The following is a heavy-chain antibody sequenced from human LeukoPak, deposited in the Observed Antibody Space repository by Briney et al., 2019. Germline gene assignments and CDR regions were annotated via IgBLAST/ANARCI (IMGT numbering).Heavy chain of an antibody. CDR3: ARGGEDRDY. J-gene: IGHJ4*02. D-gene: IGHD2-15*01. V-gene: IGHV3-7*01. CDR1: GFTFSSHW. Sequence: GGSLRLSCAASGFTFSSHWMSWIRQAPGKGLEWVANIKHDGSDKYYVESVKGRFTISRDNAKNSLYLQMNSLRAEDAAVYYCARGGEDRDYWGQGTLVTVSS. CDR2: IKHDGSDK.